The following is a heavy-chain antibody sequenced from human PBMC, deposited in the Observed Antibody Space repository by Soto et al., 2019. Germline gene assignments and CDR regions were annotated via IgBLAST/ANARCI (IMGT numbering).Heavy chain of an antibody. J-gene: IGHJ4*02. CDR1: GFTFSSYA. D-gene: IGHD3-10*01. CDR3: AKDIAMVRGVIGPDY. CDR2: ISGSGGST. Sequence: GGSLRLSCAASGFTFSSYAMSWVRQAPGKGLEWVSAISGSGGSTYYAGSVKGRFTIYRDICKNTLYLQMNSLRAEDTAVYYCAKDIAMVRGVIGPDYWGQGTLVTVSS. V-gene: IGHV3-23*01.